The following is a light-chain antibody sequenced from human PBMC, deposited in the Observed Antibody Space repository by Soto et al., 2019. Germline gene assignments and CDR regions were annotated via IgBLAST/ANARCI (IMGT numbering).Light chain of an antibody. CDR2: SNN. V-gene: IGLV1-44*01. CDR3: AAWDVSLNGYV. Sequence: QLVLTQPPSASGTPGQRVTISCSGSSSNIGSNTVNWYQQLPGTAPKLLIYSNNQRPPGVPDRFSGSKSGTSASLAISGLQSEDEADYYCAAWDVSLNGYVFGTGTKVTVL. CDR1: SSNIGSNT. J-gene: IGLJ1*01.